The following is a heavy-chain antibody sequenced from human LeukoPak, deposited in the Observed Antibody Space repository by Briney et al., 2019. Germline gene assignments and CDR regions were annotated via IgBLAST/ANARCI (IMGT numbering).Heavy chain of an antibody. J-gene: IGHJ4*02. Sequence: LSETLSLTCAVYGGSFSGYYWSWIRQPPGKGLEWIREINHSGSTNYNPSLKSRVTISVDTSKNQFSLKLSSVTAADTAVYYCASGGRITMVRGVYWGQGTLVTVSS. D-gene: IGHD3-10*01. CDR2: INHSGST. CDR3: ASGGRITMVRGVY. V-gene: IGHV4-34*01. CDR1: GGSFSGYY.